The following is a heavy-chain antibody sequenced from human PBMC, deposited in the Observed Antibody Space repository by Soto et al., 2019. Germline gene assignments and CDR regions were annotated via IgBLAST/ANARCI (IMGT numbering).Heavy chain of an antibody. Sequence: GGSLRLSCAASGFTFSSYAMSWVRQAPGKGLEWVSTISGSGGSTYYADSVKGRFTISRDNSKNTLYLQMNSLRAEDTALYYCAKDASSGITSFDLWGRGTLVTVSS. CDR1: GFTFSSYA. J-gene: IGHJ2*01. D-gene: IGHD3-3*01. V-gene: IGHV3-23*01. CDR2: ISGSGGST. CDR3: AKDASSGITSFDL.